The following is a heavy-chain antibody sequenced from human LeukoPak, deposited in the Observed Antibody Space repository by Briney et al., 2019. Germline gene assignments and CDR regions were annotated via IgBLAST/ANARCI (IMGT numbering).Heavy chain of an antibody. Sequence: GGSLRLSCVASGFTFSSYSMHWVRQAPGEGLEWLAGISNTGRATDYADSIKGRFTISRDNSKNTVFLQMNSLRAEDTAEYYCAKGDWGDYWGQGTLVTVSS. CDR2: ISNTGRAT. CDR3: AKGDWGDY. D-gene: IGHD7-27*01. J-gene: IGHJ4*02. CDR1: GFTFSSYS. V-gene: IGHV3-23*01.